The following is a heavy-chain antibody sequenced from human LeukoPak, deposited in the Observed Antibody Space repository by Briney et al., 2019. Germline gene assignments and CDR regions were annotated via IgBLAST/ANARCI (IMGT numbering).Heavy chain of an antibody. V-gene: IGHV3-53*01. Sequence: GGSLRLSCAASGFTFSSYWMNWARQAPGKGLEWVSVIYSGGSTYYADSVKGRFTISRDNSKNALYLQINSLRTEDTAVYYCARGQPQYYFDYWGQGTLVTVSS. CDR2: IYSGGST. CDR1: GFTFSSYW. J-gene: IGHJ4*02. CDR3: ARGQPQYYFDY.